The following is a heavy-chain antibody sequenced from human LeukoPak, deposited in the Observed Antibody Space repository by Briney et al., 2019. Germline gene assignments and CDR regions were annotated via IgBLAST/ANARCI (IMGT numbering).Heavy chain of an antibody. CDR2: INHSGST. V-gene: IGHV4-34*01. Sequence: SETLSLTCAVYGGSFSGYYWSWIRQPPGKGLEWIGEINHSGSTNYNPSLTSRVTISVDTSKNQFSLKLSSVTAADTVVYYCARRDCSGGSCYDYWGQGTLVTVSS. CDR3: ARRDCSGGSCYDY. D-gene: IGHD2-15*01. CDR1: GGSFSGYY. J-gene: IGHJ4*02.